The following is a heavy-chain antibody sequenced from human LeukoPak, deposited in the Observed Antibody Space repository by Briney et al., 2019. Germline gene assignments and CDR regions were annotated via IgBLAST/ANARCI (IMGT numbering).Heavy chain of an antibody. CDR1: GFTFSSYG. J-gene: IGHJ4*02. V-gene: IGHV3-30*18. CDR2: ISYDGSNK. CDR3: AKATVTTYY. Sequence: GGSLRLSCAASGFTFSSYGMHWVRQAPGKGLEWVAVISYDGSNKYYADSVKGRFTISRDNSKNTLYLQMNSLRAEDTAVYYCAKATVTTYYWGQGTLVTVSS. D-gene: IGHD4-17*01.